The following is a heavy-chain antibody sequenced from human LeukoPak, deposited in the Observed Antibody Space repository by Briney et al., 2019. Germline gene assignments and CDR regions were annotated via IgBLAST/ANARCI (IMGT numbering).Heavy chain of an antibody. CDR1: GYTFTSYY. V-gene: IGHV1-46*01. CDR2: INPSGVST. CDR3: VRAVSVSSYYFDC. Sequence: ASVKVSCKASGYTFTSYYMHWVRQAPGQGLEWMGIINPSGVSTTYAQKFQGRVTMTRDTSTSTVYMELSSLRAEDTAVYYCVRAVSVSSYYFDCWGQGTLVTVSS. J-gene: IGHJ4*02. D-gene: IGHD5/OR15-5a*01.